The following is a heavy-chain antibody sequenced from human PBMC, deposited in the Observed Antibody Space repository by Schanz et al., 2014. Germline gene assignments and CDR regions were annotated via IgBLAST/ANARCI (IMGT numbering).Heavy chain of an antibody. Sequence: QVQLVQSGSELKKPGASVKVSCKASGYTFTSYAMNWVRQAPGQGLELVGWINTNTVNPTYAQGFTGRFVFSLDTSVSTAYLQISSLKAEDTAAYYCTTETIAMAGTFSIWGQGTLVTVSS. V-gene: IGHV7-4-1*02. J-gene: IGHJ4*02. CDR1: GYTFTSYA. D-gene: IGHD6-19*01. CDR2: INTNTVNP. CDR3: TTETIAMAGTFSI.